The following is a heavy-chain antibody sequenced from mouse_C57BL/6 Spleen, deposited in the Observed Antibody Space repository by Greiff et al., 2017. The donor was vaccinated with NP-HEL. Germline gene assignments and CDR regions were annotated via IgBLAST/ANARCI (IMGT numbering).Heavy chain of an antibody. CDR3: ARRLMVTSPPWFAY. CDR1: GFTFSDYG. CDR2: ISSGSSTI. Sequence: EVMLVESGGGLVKPGGSLKLSCAASGFTFSDYGMHWVRQAPEKGLEWVAYISSGSSTIYYADTVKGRFTISRDNAKNTLFLQMTSLRSEDTAMYYCARRLMVTSPPWFAYWGKGTLVTVSA. V-gene: IGHV5-17*01. D-gene: IGHD2-2*01. J-gene: IGHJ3*01.